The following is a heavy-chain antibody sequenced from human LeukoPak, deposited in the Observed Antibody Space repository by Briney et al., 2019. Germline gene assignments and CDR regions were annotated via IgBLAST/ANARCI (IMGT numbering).Heavy chain of an antibody. CDR1: GYTFTNNP. CDR2: INTGGGNT. Sequence: ASVKVSCKASGYTFTNNPIHWVRRAPGQRLEWMGWINTGGGNTKYSQEFQGRVTLTRDTSASTVYMELSTLRFGDMAIYYCASEMTANAFDIWGQGTMLTVSS. CDR3: ASEMTANAFDI. V-gene: IGHV1-3*03. J-gene: IGHJ3*02.